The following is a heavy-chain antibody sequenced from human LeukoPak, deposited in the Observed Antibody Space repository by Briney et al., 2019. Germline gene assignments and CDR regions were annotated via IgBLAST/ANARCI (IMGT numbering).Heavy chain of an antibody. Sequence: PSQTLSLTCTVSSGSISSGSYYWSWIRQPAGKGLEWIGRIYTSGSTNYNPSLKSRVTISVDTSKNQFSLKLSSVTAADTAVYYCARGGYSYGRFFDYWGQGTLVTVSS. D-gene: IGHD5-18*01. J-gene: IGHJ4*02. CDR2: IYTSGST. V-gene: IGHV4-61*02. CDR3: ARGGYSYGRFFDY. CDR1: SGSISSGSYY.